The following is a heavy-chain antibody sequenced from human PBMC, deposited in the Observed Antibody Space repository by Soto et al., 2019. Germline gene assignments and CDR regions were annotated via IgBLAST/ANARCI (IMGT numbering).Heavy chain of an antibody. CDR3: ARLGFPGAIYFDS. CDR2: IYPGDSET. V-gene: IGHV5-51*01. CDR1: GYNFTTFW. Sequence: SGESLKISCKGSGYNFTTFWIGWVRQMPGKGLEWMGIIYPGDSETKYSPDFEGQVTISADRSTNTAYLQWRGLRASDTAMYYCARLGFPGAIYFDSWGLGTLVTVSS. J-gene: IGHJ4*02.